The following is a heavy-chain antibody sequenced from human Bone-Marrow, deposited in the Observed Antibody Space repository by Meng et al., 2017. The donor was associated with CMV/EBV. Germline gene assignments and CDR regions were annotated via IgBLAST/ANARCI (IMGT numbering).Heavy chain of an antibody. CDR2: INSDGSST. V-gene: IGHV3-74*01. CDR3: ARDGVGYCSSTSCYSVGMDV. Sequence: GGSLRLSCAASGFTFSSYWMHWVRQAPGKGLVWVSRINSDGSSTSYADSVKGRFTISRDNAKNTLYLQMNSLRAEDTAVYYCARDGVGYCSSTSCYSVGMDVWGPGTTVTVSS. J-gene: IGHJ6*02. D-gene: IGHD2-2*01. CDR1: GFTFSSYW.